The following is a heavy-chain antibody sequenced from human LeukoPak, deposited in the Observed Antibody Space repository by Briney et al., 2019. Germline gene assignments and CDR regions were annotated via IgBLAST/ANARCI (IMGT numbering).Heavy chain of an antibody. CDR1: GFTFSSFA. CDR2: ISSSGSTT. V-gene: IGHV3-23*01. J-gene: IGHJ4*02. Sequence: PGASLRLSCVDSGFTFSSFAVSWVRQAPGKGLEWVSTISSSGSTTYYVDSVKGRFTISRDNSRNTLYLQMNSLRGEDTAVYYCAGESPAFDYWGQGTLVTVS. CDR3: AGESPAFDY.